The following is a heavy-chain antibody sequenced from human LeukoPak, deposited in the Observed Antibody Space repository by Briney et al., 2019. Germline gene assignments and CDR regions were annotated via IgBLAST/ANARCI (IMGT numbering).Heavy chain of an antibody. Sequence: PSETPSLTCTVSGGSISSSTYYWGWIRQPPEKGLEWIGTIYYSGSTYYNPSLKSRVAISVDTSKNQFSLKLSSVTAADTAVYYCARLRGETARGYSGYDMNYYYYYYMDVWGKGTTVTVSS. CDR1: GGSISSSTYY. J-gene: IGHJ6*03. CDR3: ARLRGETARGYSGYDMNYYYYYYMDV. CDR2: IYYSGST. V-gene: IGHV4-39*01. D-gene: IGHD5-12*01.